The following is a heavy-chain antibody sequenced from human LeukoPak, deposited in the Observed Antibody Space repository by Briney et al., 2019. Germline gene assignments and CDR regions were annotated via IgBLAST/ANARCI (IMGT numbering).Heavy chain of an antibody. CDR3: AKAAYRVGRPLFDY. J-gene: IGHJ4*02. Sequence: AESLRLSCAASGVIFSSYAMSWVRQTPEKGLEWVSGIGAGDTGTSYADSVKGRFTMSRDISKNTLYLEMNSLRVEDTAVYYCAKAAYRVGRPLFDYWGQGALVTVSS. V-gene: IGHV3-23*01. CDR1: GVIFSSYA. CDR2: IGAGDTGT. D-gene: IGHD1-26*01.